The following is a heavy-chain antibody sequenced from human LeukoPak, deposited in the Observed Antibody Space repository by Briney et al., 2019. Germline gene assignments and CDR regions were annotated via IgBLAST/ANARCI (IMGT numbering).Heavy chain of an antibody. D-gene: IGHD5-18*01. Sequence: ASVKVSCKASGYTFTSYGISWVRQAPGQGLEWMGWISAYNGNTNYAQKFQGRVTITADKSTSTAYMELSSLRSEDTAVYYCARSPDTAMVPFDYWGQGTLVTVSS. J-gene: IGHJ4*02. CDR3: ARSPDTAMVPFDY. CDR1: GYTFTSYG. CDR2: ISAYNGNT. V-gene: IGHV1-18*01.